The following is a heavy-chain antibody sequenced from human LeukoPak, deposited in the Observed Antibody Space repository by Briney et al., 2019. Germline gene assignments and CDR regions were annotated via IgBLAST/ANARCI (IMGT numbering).Heavy chain of an antibody. CDR3: ASTCSSTSCCSWGFDY. CDR1: GGSISSYY. CDR2: IYTSGST. Sequence: SETLSLTCTVSGGSISSYYWSWIRQPAGKGLEWIGRIYTSGSTNYNPSLKSRVTMSVDTSKNQFSLKLSSVTAADTAVYYCASTCSSTSCCSWGFDYWGQGTLVTVSS. V-gene: IGHV4-4*07. D-gene: IGHD2-2*01. J-gene: IGHJ4*02.